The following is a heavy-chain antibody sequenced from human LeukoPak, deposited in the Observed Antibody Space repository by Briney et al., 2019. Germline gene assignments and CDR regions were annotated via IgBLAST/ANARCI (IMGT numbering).Heavy chain of an antibody. J-gene: IGHJ5*02. Sequence: GGSLRLSCAASGSTFDDYGMNWVRQAPGKGLEWVSGITWSGGSTGYTDSVKGRFTISRDNAKNSLYLQMNSLRAEDTALYYCARDLLRFGELWENWFDPWGQGTLVTVSS. CDR1: GSTFDDYG. V-gene: IGHV3-20*04. D-gene: IGHD3-10*01. CDR2: ITWSGGST. CDR3: ARDLLRFGELWENWFDP.